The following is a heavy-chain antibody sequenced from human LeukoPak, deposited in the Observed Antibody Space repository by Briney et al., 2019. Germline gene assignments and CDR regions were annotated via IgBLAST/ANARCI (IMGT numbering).Heavy chain of an antibody. CDR3: ARVWGYCSGGTCYSIPFDY. Sequence: SLRLSCAVSGFTLSDYYMSWIRQAAGEGLEWVSYISSSGITIYCADSVKGRFTHSSDNAKNSLYLQMNSLRAEDTAVYYCARVWGYCSGGTCYSIPFDYWGQGTLVTVSS. J-gene: IGHJ4*02. CDR2: ISSSGITI. D-gene: IGHD2-15*01. CDR1: GFTLSDYY. V-gene: IGHV3-11*04.